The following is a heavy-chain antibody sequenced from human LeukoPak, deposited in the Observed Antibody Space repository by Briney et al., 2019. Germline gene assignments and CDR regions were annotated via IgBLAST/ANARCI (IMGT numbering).Heavy chain of an antibody. J-gene: IGHJ4*02. CDR2: ISGSGGST. CDR1: GLTFSSSS. V-gene: IGHV3-23*01. CDR3: AKTVRGVSLFDY. D-gene: IGHD3-10*01. Sequence: GGSLRLSCAPSGLTFSSSSMSWVRQAPGKGLGCVSSISGSGGSTYYADCVKGQFTIYRENSKNTLYLQMNSLRAEDTAVYYCAKTVRGVSLFDYWGQGTLVTVSS.